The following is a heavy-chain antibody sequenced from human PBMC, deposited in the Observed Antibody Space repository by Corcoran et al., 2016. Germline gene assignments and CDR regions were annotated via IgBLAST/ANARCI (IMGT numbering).Heavy chain of an antibody. D-gene: IGHD3-10*01. CDR2: INPSGGST. J-gene: IGHJ6*02. CDR1: GYTFTSYY. CDR3: ARDTRGYGSGSYSAHYYYYYGMDV. Sequence: QVQLVQSGAEVKKPGASVKVSCKASGYTFTSYYMHWVRQAPGQGLEWMGIINPSGGSTSYAQKFQGRVTMTRDTSTSTVYMELSSLRSEDTAVYYRARDTRGYGSGSYSAHYYYYYGMDVWGQGTTVTVSS. V-gene: IGHV1-46*01.